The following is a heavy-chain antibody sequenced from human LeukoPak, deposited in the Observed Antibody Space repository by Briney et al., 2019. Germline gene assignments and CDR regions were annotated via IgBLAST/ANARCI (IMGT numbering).Heavy chain of an antibody. J-gene: IGHJ5*02. CDR1: GGSISSYY. Sequence: SETLSLTCTVSGGSISSYYWSWIRQPPGKGLEWIGYIYYSGGTNYNPSLKSRVTISVDTSKNQFSLKLSSVTAADTAVYYGARQGYGSGSYYPGEWFDPWGQGTLVTVSS. CDR3: ARQGYGSGSYYPGEWFDP. D-gene: IGHD3-10*01. V-gene: IGHV4-59*08. CDR2: IYYSGGT.